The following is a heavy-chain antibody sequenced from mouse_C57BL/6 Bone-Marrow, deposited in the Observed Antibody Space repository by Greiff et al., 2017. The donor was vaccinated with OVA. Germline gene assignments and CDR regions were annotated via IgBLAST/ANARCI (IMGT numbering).Heavy chain of an antibody. J-gene: IGHJ1*03. D-gene: IGHD2-5*01. CDR1: GYTFTDYY. V-gene: IGHV1-75*01. CDR3: ARGGYSKDWYFDV. CDR2: IFPGSGST. Sequence: QVQLQQSGPELVKPGASVKISCKASGYTFTDYYINWVKQRPGQGLEWIGGIFPGSGSTNYNEKFKGKATLTVDKSSSTASMLLSSLTSEDSAVYFCARGGYSKDWYFDVWGTGTTVTVSS.